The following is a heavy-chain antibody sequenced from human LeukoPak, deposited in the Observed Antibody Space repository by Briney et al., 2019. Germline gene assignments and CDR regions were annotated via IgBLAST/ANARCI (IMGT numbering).Heavy chain of an antibody. Sequence: GGSLRLSCAASGFTFSGFAMSWVRQAPGRGLEWVSSISAGSSNKYYADSVKGRSTIPRDNSKNTLYLQVNSLRAEDTAIYYCAKGKAVVGATGPDYWGQGTLVTVSS. CDR3: AKGKAVVGATGPDY. V-gene: IGHV3-23*01. CDR1: GFTFSGFA. D-gene: IGHD1-26*01. J-gene: IGHJ4*02. CDR2: ISAGSSNK.